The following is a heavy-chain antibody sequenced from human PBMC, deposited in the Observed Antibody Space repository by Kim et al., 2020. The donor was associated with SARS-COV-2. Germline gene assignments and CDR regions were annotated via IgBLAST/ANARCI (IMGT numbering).Heavy chain of an antibody. CDR3: VASGSYYPLDY. D-gene: IGHD1-26*01. J-gene: IGHJ4*02. Sequence: GGSLRLSCEASGFSFSDYYMSWIRQAPGKGLECISYRSSGSAIFYAESVKGRFTISRDDAKKSLFLQMDNLRVEDSAIYYCVASGSYYPLDYWGQGTLVTVSS. V-gene: IGHV3-11*01. CDR2: RSSGSAI. CDR1: GFSFSDYY.